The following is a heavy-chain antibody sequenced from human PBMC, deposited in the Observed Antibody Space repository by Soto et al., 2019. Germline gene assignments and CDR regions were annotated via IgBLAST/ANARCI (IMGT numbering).Heavy chain of an antibody. V-gene: IGHV3-9*01. CDR3: TKDILAGGADV. J-gene: IGHJ6*02. Sequence: VQLAESGGGLVQPGESLRLSCVRSGIMLKDYAMHWVRQVPGRGLEWVAGIYWDGGGVDYADSVKGRFTTSRDNGKNSLYLEMNSLRVDDTAVYYCTKDILAGGADVWGQGTSVTVSS. CDR1: GIMLKDYA. D-gene: IGHD3-3*02. CDR2: IYWDGGGV.